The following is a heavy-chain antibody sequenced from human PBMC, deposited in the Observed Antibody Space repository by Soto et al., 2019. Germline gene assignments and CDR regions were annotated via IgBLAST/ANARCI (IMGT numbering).Heavy chain of an antibody. CDR1: GFTFSSYS. D-gene: IGHD6-6*01. V-gene: IGHV3-48*01. CDR2: ISSSSSTI. J-gene: IGHJ6*03. CDR3: ARDMYSSSLYYYYMDV. Sequence: GGSLRLSCAASGFTFSSYSMNWVRQAPGKGLEWVSYISSSSSTIYYADSVKGRFTISRDNAKNSLYLQMNSLRAEDTAVYYCARDMYSSSLYYYYMDVWGKGTTVTVS.